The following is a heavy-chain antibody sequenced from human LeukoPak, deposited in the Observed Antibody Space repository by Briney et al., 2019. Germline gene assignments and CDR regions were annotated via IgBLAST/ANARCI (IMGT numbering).Heavy chain of an antibody. Sequence: VASVKVSCKASGYTFTSYDINWVRQATGQGLEWMGWMNPNSGNTGYAQKFQGRVTMTRNTSISTAYMELSSLRSEDTAVYYCARIQQLVLYYYYGMDVWGQGTTVTVSS. CDR1: GYTFTSYD. D-gene: IGHD6-13*01. J-gene: IGHJ6*02. V-gene: IGHV1-8*01. CDR3: ARIQQLVLYYYYGMDV. CDR2: MNPNSGNT.